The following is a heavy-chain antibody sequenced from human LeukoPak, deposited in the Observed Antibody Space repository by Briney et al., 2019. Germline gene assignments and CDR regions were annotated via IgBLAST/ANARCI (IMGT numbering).Heavy chain of an antibody. CDR3: ARHGREEYSYGHWAPLDAFDI. CDR2: IYYSGST. D-gene: IGHD5-18*01. CDR1: GGSISSSSYY. V-gene: IGHV4-39*01. J-gene: IGHJ3*02. Sequence: SETLSLTCTVSGGSISSSSYYWGWIRQPPGKGLEWIGSIYYSGSTYYNPSLKSRVTISVDTSKNQFSLKLSSVTAADTAVYYCARHGREEYSYGHWAPLDAFDIWGQGTMVTVSS.